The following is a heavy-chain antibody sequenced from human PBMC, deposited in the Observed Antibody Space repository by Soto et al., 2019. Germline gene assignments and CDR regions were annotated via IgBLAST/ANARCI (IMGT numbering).Heavy chain of an antibody. V-gene: IGHV3-30*18. D-gene: IGHD2-15*01. Sequence: QVQLVESGGGVVQPGRSLRLSCAASGFTFSSYGMHWVRQAPGKGLEWVAVISYDGSNKYYADSVKGRFTISRDNSKNTLYLQMNSLRAEDTAVYYCAKDARRHEWLDYWGQGTLVTVSS. J-gene: IGHJ4*02. CDR2: ISYDGSNK. CDR3: AKDARRHEWLDY. CDR1: GFTFSSYG.